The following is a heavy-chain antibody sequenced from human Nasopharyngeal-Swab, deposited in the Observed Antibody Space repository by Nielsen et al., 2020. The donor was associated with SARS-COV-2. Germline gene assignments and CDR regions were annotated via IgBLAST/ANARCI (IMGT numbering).Heavy chain of an antibody. CDR1: GFTFSTYD. CDR3: TSGGSTGWYFTAFDM. Sequence: GESLKISCAASGFTFSTYDMSWVRQAPGKGLEWVSGISGSGESTHYADSVKGRFTISRDNSKNTLYLQMNSLKTEDTAVYYCTSGGSTGWYFTAFDMWGQGTMVTVSS. D-gene: IGHD6-19*01. V-gene: IGHV3-23*01. CDR2: ISGSGEST. J-gene: IGHJ3*02.